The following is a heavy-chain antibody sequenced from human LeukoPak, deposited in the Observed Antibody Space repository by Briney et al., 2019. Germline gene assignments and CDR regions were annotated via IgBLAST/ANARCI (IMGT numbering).Heavy chain of an antibody. CDR1: GYTFTSYY. CDR3: ASSRRHYYDSSGYYLDY. CDR2: INPSGGST. J-gene: IGHJ4*02. D-gene: IGHD3-22*01. V-gene: IGHV1-46*01. Sequence: ASVKVSCKASGYTFTSYYMHWVRQAPGQGLEWMGIINPSGGSTSYAQKFQGRVTITADESTSTAYMELSSLRSEDTAVYYCASSRRHYYDSSGYYLDYWGQGTLVTVSS.